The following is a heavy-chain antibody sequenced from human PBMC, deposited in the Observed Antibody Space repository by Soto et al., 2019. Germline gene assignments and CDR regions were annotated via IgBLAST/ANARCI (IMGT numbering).Heavy chain of an antibody. CDR3: ARRYGSAIDY. Sequence: PSETLSLTCTVSGGSISSYYWSWIRQPPGKGLEWIGYIYYSGSTNYNPSLKSRVTISVDTSKNQFSLKLSSVTAADTAVYYCARRYGSAIDYWGQGTLVNVSS. V-gene: IGHV4-59*08. J-gene: IGHJ4*02. D-gene: IGHD1-26*01. CDR2: IYYSGST. CDR1: GGSISSYY.